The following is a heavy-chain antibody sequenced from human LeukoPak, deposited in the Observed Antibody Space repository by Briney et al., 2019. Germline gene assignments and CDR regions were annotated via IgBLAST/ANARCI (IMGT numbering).Heavy chain of an antibody. V-gene: IGHV2-5*02. CDR1: GFSLSTSGRG. J-gene: IGHJ4*02. D-gene: IGHD4-17*01. CDR3: AHRYHGDYLDY. Sequence: SGPTLVNPTQTLTLTCTVSGFSLSTSGRGVGWIRQPPGKALECLALIYWDDDKRYSPSLKSRLTITKDTSKNQVVLTMTNMDPVDSDTYYCAHRYHGDYLDYWGQGTLVTVSS. CDR2: IYWDDDK.